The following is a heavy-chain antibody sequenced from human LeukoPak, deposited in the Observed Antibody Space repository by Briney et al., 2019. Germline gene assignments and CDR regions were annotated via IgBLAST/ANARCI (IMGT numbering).Heavy chain of an antibody. CDR3: ARDASNSYYDFWSGYSDAFDI. J-gene: IGHJ3*02. D-gene: IGHD3-3*01. CDR2: IYYSGGT. V-gene: IGHV4-39*07. Sequence: SETLSLTCTVSGGSISSSSYYWGWIRQPPGKGLEWIGSIYYSGGTYYNPSLKSRVTISVDTSKNQFSLKLSSVTAADTAVYYCARDASNSYYDFWSGYSDAFDIWGQGTMVTVSS. CDR1: GGSISSSSYY.